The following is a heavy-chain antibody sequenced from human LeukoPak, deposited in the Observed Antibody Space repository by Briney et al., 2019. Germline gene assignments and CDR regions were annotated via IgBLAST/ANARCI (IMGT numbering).Heavy chain of an antibody. Sequence: GGSLRLSCAASGFTFSSYSMNWVRQAPGKGLGWVSSISSSSSYIYYADSVKGRFTISRDNAKNSLYLQMNSLRAEDTAVYYCARDLAAAMAFDYWGQGTLVTVSS. D-gene: IGHD6-13*01. CDR2: ISSSSSYI. J-gene: IGHJ4*02. V-gene: IGHV3-21*01. CDR1: GFTFSSYS. CDR3: ARDLAAAMAFDY.